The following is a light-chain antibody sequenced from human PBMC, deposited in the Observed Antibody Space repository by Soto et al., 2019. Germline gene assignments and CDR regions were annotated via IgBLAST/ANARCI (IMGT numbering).Light chain of an antibody. V-gene: IGKV1-27*01. Sequence: DVKMTQSPSSLSASVGDRVTITCRASQGIIDYLAWYQHKPGKAPELLIYAAYTLHSGVPSRFSGSGSGIDFTLTISSLQPEDVATYYCQKSNSAPQTFGPGTKVEI. CDR1: QGIIDY. J-gene: IGKJ1*01. CDR3: QKSNSAPQT. CDR2: AAY.